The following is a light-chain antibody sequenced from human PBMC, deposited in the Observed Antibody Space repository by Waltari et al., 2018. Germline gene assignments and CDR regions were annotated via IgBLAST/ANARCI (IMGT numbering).Light chain of an antibody. CDR3: QHYDISPLT. CDR2: GAS. CDR1: QTVRTTY. J-gene: IGKJ4*01. Sequence: EIVLTQSPGTLSLSPGERATLSCRASQTVRTTYLAWYQQKPGQAPTLLIYGASSRATGIPDMSSGSGSGTDFSLTISSLELEDFAVYCCQHYDISPLTFGGGTKVEIK. V-gene: IGKV3-20*01.